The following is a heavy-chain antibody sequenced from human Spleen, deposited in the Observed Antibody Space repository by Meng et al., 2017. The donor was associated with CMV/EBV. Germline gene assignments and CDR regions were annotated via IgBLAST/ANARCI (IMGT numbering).Heavy chain of an antibody. Sequence: VQVVPAGAGGKKPGSSVKVSCKASGGTFSSYAISWVRQAPGQGLEWMGWISAYNGNTNYAQKLQGRVTMTTDTSTSTAYMELRSLRSDDTAVYYCARGVFGVDNNWFDPWGQGTLVTVSS. CDR2: ISAYNGNT. CDR3: ARGVFGVDNNWFDP. D-gene: IGHD3-3*01. CDR1: GGTFSSYA. J-gene: IGHJ5*02. V-gene: IGHV1-18*01.